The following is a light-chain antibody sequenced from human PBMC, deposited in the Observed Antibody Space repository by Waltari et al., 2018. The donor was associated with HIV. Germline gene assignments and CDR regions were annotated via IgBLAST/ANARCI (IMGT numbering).Light chain of an antibody. Sequence: QSALTQSASVSGSPGQSITISCTGTSSEAGDYKYVSWYQQYPGKAPQVMCYEVSNRPSGVSNRFSGSWSGNTASLTISGLQPEDEADYYCCSYIGSAWVFGGGTKLTVL. CDR1: SSEAGDYKY. J-gene: IGLJ3*02. CDR2: EVS. CDR3: CSYIGSAWV. V-gene: IGLV2-14*01.